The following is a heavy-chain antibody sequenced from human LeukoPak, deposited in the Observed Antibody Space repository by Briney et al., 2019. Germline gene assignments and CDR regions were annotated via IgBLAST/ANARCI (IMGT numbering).Heavy chain of an antibody. V-gene: IGHV4-31*03. Sequence: SETLSLTCTVSGGSISSGGYYWSWIRQHPGEGLEWIGYIYYSGTSYYNPSLKSRVTISVDTSKNQFSLKLSSVTAADTAVYYCARVNSEGGFDYWGQGTLVTVSS. J-gene: IGHJ4*02. D-gene: IGHD3-16*01. CDR3: ARVNSEGGFDY. CDR2: IYYSGTS. CDR1: GGSISSGGYY.